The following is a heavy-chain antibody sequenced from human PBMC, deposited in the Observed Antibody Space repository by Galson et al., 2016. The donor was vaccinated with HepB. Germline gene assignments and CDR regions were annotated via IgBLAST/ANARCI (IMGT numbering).Heavy chain of an antibody. Sequence: SLRLSCATSGFTFSTYWMSWVRQAPGKGLEWVANIKQDGSEKNYVDSVKGRFTISRENAKNSLYLQMDSLSAEDTAVYFCARRGEAFDYWGQGTLVTVSS. CDR1: GFTFSTYW. J-gene: IGHJ4*02. CDR2: IKQDGSEK. D-gene: IGHD3-16*01. CDR3: ARRGEAFDY. V-gene: IGHV3-7*03.